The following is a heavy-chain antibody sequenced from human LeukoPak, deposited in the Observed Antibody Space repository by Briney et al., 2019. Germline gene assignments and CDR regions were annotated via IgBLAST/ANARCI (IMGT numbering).Heavy chain of an antibody. V-gene: IGHV4-61*02. D-gene: IGHD1-14*01. CDR3: ARHSVSWHSPETPFDY. CDR1: GGSISSGSYY. J-gene: IGHJ4*02. Sequence: SETLSLTCTVSGGSISSGSYYWSWIRQPAGKGLEWIGRIYTSGSTNYNPSLKSRVTISVDTSKNQFSLKLSSVTAADTAVYYCARHSVSWHSPETPFDYWGQGTLVTVSS. CDR2: IYTSGST.